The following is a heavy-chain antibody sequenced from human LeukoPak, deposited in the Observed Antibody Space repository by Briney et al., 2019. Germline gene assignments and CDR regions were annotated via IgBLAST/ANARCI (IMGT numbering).Heavy chain of an antibody. CDR2: SYHSGST. Sequence: NASETLSLTCAVSGDSISSSNWWSWVRQPPGKGLEWIGESYHSGSTNYNPSLKRRVTISVDKSKNQFSLKLSSVPAADTAVYYCARTRGGGYDRDAFDIWGQGTMVTVSS. D-gene: IGHD5-12*01. CDR3: ARTRGGGYDRDAFDI. CDR1: GDSISSSNW. J-gene: IGHJ3*02. V-gene: IGHV4-4*02.